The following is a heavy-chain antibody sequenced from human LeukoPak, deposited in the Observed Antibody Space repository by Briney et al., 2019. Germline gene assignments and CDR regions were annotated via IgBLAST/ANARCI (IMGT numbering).Heavy chain of an antibody. Sequence: GGSLRLSCAASGFTFSNYGMHWARQAPGKGLEWVAGISYGGNNKYYADSVKGRFTISRDNSKNTLYLQMNSLRTEDTAVYYCAAGWYFFDYWSQGNLVTVCS. CDR2: ISYGGNNK. V-gene: IGHV3-30*03. CDR1: GFTFSNYG. J-gene: IGHJ4*02. D-gene: IGHD1-14*01. CDR3: AAGWYFFDY.